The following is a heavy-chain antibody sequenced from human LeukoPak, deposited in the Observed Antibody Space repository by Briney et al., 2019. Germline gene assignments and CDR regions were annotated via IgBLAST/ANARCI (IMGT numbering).Heavy chain of an antibody. CDR1: GFTFSSYA. CDR2: ISYDGSNK. D-gene: IGHD4-17*01. V-gene: IGHV3-30-3*01. J-gene: IGHJ4*02. Sequence: PGGSLRLSCAASGFTFSSYAMHWVRQAPGKGLEWVAVISYDGSNKYYADSMKGRFTISRDNSKNTLYLQMNSLRAEDTAVYYCARDSGDYQIDYWGQGTLVTVSS. CDR3: ARDSGDYQIDY.